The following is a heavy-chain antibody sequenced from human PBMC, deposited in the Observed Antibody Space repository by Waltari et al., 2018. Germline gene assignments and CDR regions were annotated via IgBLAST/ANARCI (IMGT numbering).Heavy chain of an antibody. Sequence: EVQLLESGGGLVQPGGSLRLSCAASGLTFSISAMIWVRQAPGEGLEWVSSISGGGGTTEYADSVGGRFTVSRDNSKNTASLQMDSLRAEDTALYYCCSVQVPLAIANCGQGTLVTVAS. J-gene: IGHJ4*02. CDR1: GLTFSISA. V-gene: IGHV3-23*01. CDR2: ISGGGGTT. CDR3: CSVQVPLAIAN. D-gene: IGHD1-1*01.